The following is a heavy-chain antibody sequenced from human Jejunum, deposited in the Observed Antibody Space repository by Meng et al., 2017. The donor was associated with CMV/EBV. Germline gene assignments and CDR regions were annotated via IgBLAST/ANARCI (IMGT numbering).Heavy chain of an antibody. D-gene: IGHD3-10*01. V-gene: IGHV4-59*01. Sequence: WWSWIRPSPGKGLEWIGYIHHSGTTNRNPSLRSRAIMSVDTSNNQFSLKLTSVTAADTAVYYCARDSYHYGSSTYNWFDPWGQGILVTVSS. CDR3: ARDSYHYGSSTYNWFDP. CDR2: IHHSGTT. J-gene: IGHJ5*02. CDR1: W.